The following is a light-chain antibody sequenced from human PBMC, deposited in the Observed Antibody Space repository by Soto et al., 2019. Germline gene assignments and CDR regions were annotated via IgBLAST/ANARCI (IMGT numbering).Light chain of an antibody. CDR3: QQSFSSPPWT. CDR2: AAS. Sequence: DPQINQTPSSLSASVGDSVTLTCXASQDITSYLNWYQQKTGKAPTLLLYAASSLHSGVPSRFSGSGSGTDFTLTISSLQPEDFATYYCQQSFSSPPWTFGQGSQVDIK. J-gene: IGKJ1*01. V-gene: IGKV1-39*01. CDR1: QDITSY.